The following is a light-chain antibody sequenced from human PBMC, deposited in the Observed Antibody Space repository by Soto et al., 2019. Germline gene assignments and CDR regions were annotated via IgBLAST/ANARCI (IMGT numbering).Light chain of an antibody. CDR3: QQYGSVQWT. Sequence: IVLTQSTATLSLSPGERATLSCRASQSVSTNYLAWYRQRPGQAPGPLIYAASSRAPGISDRFSGSGSGTDFTLTINRLEPEDFAVYYCQQYGSVQWTFGQGTTVEI. J-gene: IGKJ1*01. V-gene: IGKV3-20*01. CDR1: QSVSTNY. CDR2: AAS.